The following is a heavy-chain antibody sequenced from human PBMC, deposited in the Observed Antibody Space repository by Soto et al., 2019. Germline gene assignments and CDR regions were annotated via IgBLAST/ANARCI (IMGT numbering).Heavy chain of an antibody. D-gene: IGHD2-8*01. CDR3: ARLWVYAGDYYMDV. Sequence: ASVKVSCKASGYTFTSYDINWVRQATGQGLEWMGWMNPNSGNTGYAQKFQGRVTMTRNTSIGTAYMELSSLRSEDTAVYYCARLWVYAGDYYMDVWGKGTTVTVSS. CDR1: GYTFTSYD. CDR2: MNPNSGNT. J-gene: IGHJ6*03. V-gene: IGHV1-8*01.